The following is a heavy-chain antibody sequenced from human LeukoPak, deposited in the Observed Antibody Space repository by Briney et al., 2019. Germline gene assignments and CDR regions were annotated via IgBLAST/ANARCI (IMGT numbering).Heavy chain of an antibody. V-gene: IGHV4-59*01. CDR3: ARAPGIAVAGFNNWFDP. Sequence: SETLSLTCAVYGGSFSGYYWSWIRQPPGKGLEWIGYIYYSGSTNYNPSLKSRVTISVDTSKNQFSLKLSSVTAADTAVYYCARAPGIAVAGFNNWFDPWGQGTLVTVSS. CDR1: GGSFSGYY. J-gene: IGHJ5*02. D-gene: IGHD6-19*01. CDR2: IYYSGST.